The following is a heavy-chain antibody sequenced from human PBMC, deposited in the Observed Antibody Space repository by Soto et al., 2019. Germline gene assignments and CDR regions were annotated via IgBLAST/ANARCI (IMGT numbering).Heavy chain of an antibody. V-gene: IGHV3-30*18. D-gene: IGHD3-22*01. CDR1: GFTVSSYG. J-gene: IGHJ4*02. CDR3: AKAYQVWFSSGYYYFDY. Sequence: GSLRLSCAASGFTVSSYGMHWVRQAPGKGLEWVAVISYDGSNKYYADSVKGRFTISRDNAKNTLYLQLNSLRADDTAVYYCAKAYQVWFSSGYYYFDYWGQGTLVTVPS. CDR2: ISYDGSNK.